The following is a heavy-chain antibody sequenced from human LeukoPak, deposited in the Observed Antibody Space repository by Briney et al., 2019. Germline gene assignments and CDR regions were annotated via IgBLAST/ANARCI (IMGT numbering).Heavy chain of an antibody. D-gene: IGHD5-24*01. CDR3: ASNVEMATFDY. V-gene: IGHV3-74*01. CDR1: GFTFSTYW. J-gene: IGHJ4*02. CDR2: IKSDGSIT. Sequence: GGSLRLSCAASGFTFSTYWMHWVRQAPGKGLVWVSRIKSDGSITTYADAVKGRFTISRDNTKNTLYLGMNSLRAEDTAVYYCASNVEMATFDYWGQGTLVTVSS.